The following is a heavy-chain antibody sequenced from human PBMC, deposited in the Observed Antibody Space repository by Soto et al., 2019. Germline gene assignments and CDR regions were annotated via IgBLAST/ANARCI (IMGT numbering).Heavy chain of an antibody. V-gene: IGHV1-18*01. CDR3: ATEVTAMGYGALDY. CDR1: GYTFTSYG. Sequence: QVQLVQSGAELKKPGASVKVSCKASGYTFTSYGISWVRQAPGQGLEWMGWISAYIGNTNYAQKLQGRVTMTTDRSTSTAYMELRSLRSDDTAVYYCATEVTAMGYGALDYWCQGTLVTVSS. J-gene: IGHJ4*02. CDR2: ISAYIGNT. D-gene: IGHD5-18*01.